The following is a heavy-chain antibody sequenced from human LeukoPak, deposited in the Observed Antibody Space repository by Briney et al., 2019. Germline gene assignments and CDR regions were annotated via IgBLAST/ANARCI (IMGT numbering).Heavy chain of an antibody. J-gene: IGHJ6*03. V-gene: IGHV1-2*02. Sequence: GASVKVSCKASGYTFTGYYMHWVRQAPGQALEWMGWINPNSGGTNYAQKFQGRVTMTRDTSISTAYMELSRLRSDDTAVYYCARDRRKVVAATPFYMDVWGKGTTVTVSS. CDR3: ARDRRKVVAATPFYMDV. CDR1: GYTFTGYY. CDR2: INPNSGGT. D-gene: IGHD2-15*01.